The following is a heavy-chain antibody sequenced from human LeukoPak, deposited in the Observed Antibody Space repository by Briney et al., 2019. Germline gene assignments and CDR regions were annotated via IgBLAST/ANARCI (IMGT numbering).Heavy chain of an antibody. J-gene: IGHJ4*02. CDR1: GGSVSSGSYY. Sequence: PSETLSLTCTVSGGSVSSGSYYWSWIRQPPGKGLKWVSGINWNGGSTGYADSVKGRFTISRDNAKNSLYLQMNSLRAEDTALYYCARGLYYYDSSGYYYLGYWGQGTLVTVSS. D-gene: IGHD3-22*01. V-gene: IGHV3-20*04. CDR3: ARGLYYYDSSGYYYLGY. CDR2: INWNGGST.